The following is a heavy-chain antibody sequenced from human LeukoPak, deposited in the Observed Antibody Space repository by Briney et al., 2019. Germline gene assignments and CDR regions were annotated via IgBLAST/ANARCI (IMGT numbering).Heavy chain of an antibody. CDR3: ATDSPETAAFDY. D-gene: IGHD1-1*01. V-gene: IGHV3-21*01. CDR2: IVGSSRNI. J-gene: IGHJ4*02. CDR1: GFSFSTYS. Sequence: GGSLRLSCTASGFSFSTYSMNWVRQAPGKGLEWVSYIVGSSRNIYYADSVKGRFTISRDNAKNSLYLQMYSLRAEDTAVYHCATDSPETAAFDYWGQGTLVTVSS.